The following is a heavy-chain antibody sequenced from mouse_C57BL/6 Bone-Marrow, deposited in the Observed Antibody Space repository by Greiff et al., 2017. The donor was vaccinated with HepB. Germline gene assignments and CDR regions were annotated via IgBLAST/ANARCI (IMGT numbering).Heavy chain of an antibody. J-gene: IGHJ4*01. D-gene: IGHD1-1*01. CDR2: ISDGGSYT. V-gene: IGHV5-4*03. CDR1: GFTFSSYA. Sequence: DVMLVESGGGLVKPGGSLKLSCAASGFTFSSYAMSWVRQTPEKRLEWVATISDGGSYTYYPDNVKGRFTISRDNAKNNLYLQMSHLKSEDTAMYYCASDNYGSSLYYYAMDYWGQGTSVTVSS. CDR3: ASDNYGSSLYYYAMDY.